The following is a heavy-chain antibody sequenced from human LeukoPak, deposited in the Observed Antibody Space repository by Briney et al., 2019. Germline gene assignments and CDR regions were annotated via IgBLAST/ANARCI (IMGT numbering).Heavy chain of an antibody. CDR2: IKGDGSVQ. CDR1: GFPFSGYY. D-gene: IGHD2-2*01. J-gene: IGHJ6*03. CDR3: VGQLLRAV. Sequence: QTGGSLSLSCTASGFPFSGYYISWVRQAPGTGLEWLANIKGDGSVQDYVDSVKGRFTISRDNAKNSLYLQMNNLRVDDTAVYYCVGQLLRAVWGKGTTVTVSS. V-gene: IGHV3-7*01.